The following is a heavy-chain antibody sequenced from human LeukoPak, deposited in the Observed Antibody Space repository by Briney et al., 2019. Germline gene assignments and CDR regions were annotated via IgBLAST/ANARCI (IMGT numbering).Heavy chain of an antibody. CDR3: AKDRSIGTYYTFDS. CDR1: GFTFSNYA. Sequence: VRLGGSLRLSCAASGFTFSNYAMTWVRQAPGKGLEWVSAVSGSGAIAYYTDSVKGRFTISRDNSKNTLYLQMSSLTAKDTAVYYCAKDRSIGTYYTFDSWGQGTLVTVSS. V-gene: IGHV3-23*01. J-gene: IGHJ4*02. D-gene: IGHD1-26*01. CDR2: VSGSGAIA.